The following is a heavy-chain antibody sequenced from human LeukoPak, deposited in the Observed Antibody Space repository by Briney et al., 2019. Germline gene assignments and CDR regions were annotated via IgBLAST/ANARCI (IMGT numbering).Heavy chain of an antibody. CDR3: ARARITMIVVVNGWFDP. CDR2: INPNSGGT. V-gene: IGHV1-2*02. Sequence: ASVKVSCKASGYTFTGYYMHWVRQAPGQGLEWMGWINPNSGGTNYAQKFRGRVTMTRDTSISTAYMELSRLRSDDTAVYYCARARITMIVVVNGWFDPWGQGTLVTVSS. CDR1: GYTFTGYY. D-gene: IGHD3-22*01. J-gene: IGHJ5*02.